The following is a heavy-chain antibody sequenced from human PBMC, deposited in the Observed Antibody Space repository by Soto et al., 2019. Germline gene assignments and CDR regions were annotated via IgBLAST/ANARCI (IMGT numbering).Heavy chain of an antibody. J-gene: IGHJ4*02. D-gene: IGHD2-15*01. CDR2: MNPNRGNT. V-gene: IGHV1-8*01. CDR3: ALQKVGASDY. Sequence: QLQLLQPGAEVKKPGASVKVSCKASGYTFTSYDINWVRQATGQGLDWMGWMNPNRGNTGYAKKCQGRVTMTRNTPISTAYMELSSLKSEEVAVYYGALQKVGASDYWGQGTLVTVSS. CDR1: GYTFTSYD.